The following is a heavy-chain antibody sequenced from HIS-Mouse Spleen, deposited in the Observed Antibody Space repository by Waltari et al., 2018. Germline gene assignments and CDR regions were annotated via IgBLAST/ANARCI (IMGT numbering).Heavy chain of an antibody. CDR3: AKEARFYCYFDL. J-gene: IGHJ2*01. Sequence: EVQLVESGGGLVQPGRSLRLSCAASGFTFDDYALHLVRQAPGKGLEWVSGISWNSGSIGYADSVKGRFTISRDNAKNSLYLQMNSLRAEDTALYYCAKEARFYCYFDLWGRGTLVTVSS. CDR1: GFTFDDYA. V-gene: IGHV3-9*01. CDR2: ISWNSGSI.